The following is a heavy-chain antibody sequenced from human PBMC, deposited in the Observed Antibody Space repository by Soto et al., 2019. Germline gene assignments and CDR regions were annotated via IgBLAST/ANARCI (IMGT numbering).Heavy chain of an antibody. D-gene: IGHD2-2*01. CDR3: ARKIYHRFAP. V-gene: IGHV3-23*01. CDR1: GFPFNTYA. J-gene: IGHJ5*02. CDR2: ISVTGDKT. Sequence: EVQLSESGGGLVQPGGSQRLSCAASGFPFNTYAMTWVRQAPGKGLEWVSAISVTGDKTYYAESVRGRFAISRDNSQNILLLQMNDLRAEDTALYYCARKIYHRFAPWGQGTLLIVSS.